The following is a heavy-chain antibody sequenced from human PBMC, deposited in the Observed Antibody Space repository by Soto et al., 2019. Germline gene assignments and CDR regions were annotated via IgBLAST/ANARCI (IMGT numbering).Heavy chain of an antibody. CDR1: GYTFTSYD. V-gene: IGHV1-8*01. J-gene: IGHJ6*02. CDR2: MNPNSGNT. Sequence: QVQLVQSGAEVKKPGASVKVSCKASGYTFTSYDINWVRQATGQGLEWMGWMNPNSGNTGYAQQFQGTVTMTRNTSISTAYMELSSLRSEYKAVYYCARRRSAYSSSWSYYYYGMDVWGQGSTVAVSS. D-gene: IGHD6-13*01. CDR3: ARRRSAYSSSWSYYYYGMDV.